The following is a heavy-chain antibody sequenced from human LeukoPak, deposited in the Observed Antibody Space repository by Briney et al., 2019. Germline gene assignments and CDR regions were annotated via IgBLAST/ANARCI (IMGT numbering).Heavy chain of an antibody. Sequence: SVKVSCKASGGTFSSYAISWVRQAPGQGLEWMGRIIPILGIANHAQKFQGRVTITADKSTSTAYMELSSLRSEDTAVYYCARDSSSWFLDIWGQGTMVTVSS. CDR2: IIPILGIA. J-gene: IGHJ3*02. D-gene: IGHD6-13*01. CDR3: ARDSSSWFLDI. CDR1: GGTFSSYA. V-gene: IGHV1-69*04.